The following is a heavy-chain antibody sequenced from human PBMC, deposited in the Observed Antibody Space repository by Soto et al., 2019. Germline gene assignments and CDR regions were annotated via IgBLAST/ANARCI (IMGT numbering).Heavy chain of an antibody. Sequence: ASVKVSCKASGYTFTGYYMHWVRQAPGQGLEWMGWINPNSGGTNYAQKFQGRVTMTRDTSISTAYMELSRLRSDDTAVYYCARVRRFNTMVRGVLDYWGQGTLVTVSS. J-gene: IGHJ4*02. CDR1: GYTFTGYY. D-gene: IGHD3-10*01. CDR3: ARVRRFNTMVRGVLDY. CDR2: INPNSGGT. V-gene: IGHV1-2*02.